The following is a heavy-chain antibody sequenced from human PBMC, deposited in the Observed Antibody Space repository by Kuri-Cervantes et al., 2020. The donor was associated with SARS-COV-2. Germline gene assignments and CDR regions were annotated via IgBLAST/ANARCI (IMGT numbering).Heavy chain of an antibody. Sequence: ESLKISCTVSGGSISSSSYYWGWIRQPPGKGLEWIGSIYYSGSTYYNPSLKSRVTMSVDTSKNQFSLKLSSVTAADTAVYYCARVDGSWYFFYWGQGTLVTVSS. CDR2: IYYSGST. V-gene: IGHV4-39*07. D-gene: IGHD6-13*01. CDR3: ARVDGSWYFFY. CDR1: GGSISSSSYY. J-gene: IGHJ4*02.